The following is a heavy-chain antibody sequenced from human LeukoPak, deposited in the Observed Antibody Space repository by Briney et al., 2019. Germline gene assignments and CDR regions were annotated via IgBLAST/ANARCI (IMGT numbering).Heavy chain of an antibody. Sequence: SQTLSLTCTVSGGSISSGSYYWSWIRQPAGKGLEWLGRIYTSGSTNYNPSLKSRVTISVDTSKNQFSLKLSSVTAADTAVYYCARAHSGSYSYFDYWGQGTLVTVSS. D-gene: IGHD1-26*01. V-gene: IGHV4-61*02. CDR3: ARAHSGSYSYFDY. CDR1: GGSISSGSYY. CDR2: IYTSGST. J-gene: IGHJ4*02.